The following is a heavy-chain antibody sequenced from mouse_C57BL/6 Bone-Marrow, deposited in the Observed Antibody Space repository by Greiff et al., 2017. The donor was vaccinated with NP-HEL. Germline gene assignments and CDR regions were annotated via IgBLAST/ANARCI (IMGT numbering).Heavy chain of an antibody. Sequence: DVQLVESGGGLVQPGGSMKLSCAASGFTFSDAWMDWVRQSPEKGLEWVAEIRNKANNHATYYAVSVKGRFTISRDDSKSSVYLQMNSLRAEDTGSYYCTRDYGSSYWYFDVWGTGTTVTVSS. CDR1: GFTFSDAW. D-gene: IGHD1-1*01. J-gene: IGHJ1*03. CDR3: TRDYGSSYWYFDV. CDR2: IRNKANNHAT. V-gene: IGHV6-6*01.